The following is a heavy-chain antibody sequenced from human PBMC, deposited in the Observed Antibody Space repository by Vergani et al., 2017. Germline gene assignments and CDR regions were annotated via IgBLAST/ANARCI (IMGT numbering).Heavy chain of an antibody. CDR2: ISSSSSTI. CDR3: ARDYSSTVTTTLWLYEDY. D-gene: IGHD4-17*01. V-gene: IGHV3-48*01. J-gene: IGHJ4*02. Sequence: EVQLVESGGGLVQPGGSLRLSCAASGFTFSSYSMNWVRQAPGKGLEWVSYISSSSSTIYYADSVKGRFTISRDNAKNSLYLQMNSLRAEDTAAYYCARDYSSTVTTTLWLYEDYWGQGSLVTVSS. CDR1: GFTFSSYS.